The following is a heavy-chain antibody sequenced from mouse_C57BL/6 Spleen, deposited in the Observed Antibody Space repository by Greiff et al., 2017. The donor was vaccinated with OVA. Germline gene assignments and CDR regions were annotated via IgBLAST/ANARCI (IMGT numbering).Heavy chain of an antibody. CDR1: GYTFTDYY. Sequence: LQESGAELVRPGASVKLSCKASGYTFTDYYINWVKQRPGQGLEWIARIYPGSGNTYYNEKFKGKATLTAEKSSSTAYMQLSSLTSEDSAVYFCARFDGSYYGYDSAMDYWGQGTSVTVSS. V-gene: IGHV1-76*01. D-gene: IGHD2-2*01. J-gene: IGHJ4*01. CDR2: IYPGSGNT. CDR3: ARFDGSYYGYDSAMDY.